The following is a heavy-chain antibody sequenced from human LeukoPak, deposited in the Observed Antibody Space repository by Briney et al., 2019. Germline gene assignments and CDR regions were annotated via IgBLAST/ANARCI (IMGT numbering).Heavy chain of an antibody. CDR2: IYTSGST. V-gene: IGHV4-4*07. Sequence: PSETLSLTCTVSGGSISSYYWSWIRQPAGKGLEWIGRIYTSGSTYYNPSLKSRVTMSVDTSKNQFSLKLSSVTAADTAVYYCARDRAMAGTNDAFDIWGQGTMVTVSS. J-gene: IGHJ3*02. CDR3: ARDRAMAGTNDAFDI. D-gene: IGHD2-8*01. CDR1: GGSISSYY.